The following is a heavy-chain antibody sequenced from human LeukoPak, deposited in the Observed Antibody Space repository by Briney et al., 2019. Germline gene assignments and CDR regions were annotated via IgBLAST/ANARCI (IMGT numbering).Heavy chain of an antibody. Sequence: SETLSLTCAVYGTSFSGHYWSWIRQPPGKGLEWIGYIYYSGSTNYNPSLKSRVTISVDTSKNQFSLKLSSVTAADTAVYYCARDQSGSPEGFDIWGQGTMVTVSS. V-gene: IGHV4-59*11. CDR1: GTSFSGHY. J-gene: IGHJ3*02. CDR2: IYYSGST. CDR3: ARDQSGSPEGFDI. D-gene: IGHD1-26*01.